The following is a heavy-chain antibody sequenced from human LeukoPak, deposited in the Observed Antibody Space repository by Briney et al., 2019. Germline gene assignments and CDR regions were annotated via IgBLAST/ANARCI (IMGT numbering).Heavy chain of an antibody. CDR1: GGSLSSSSYC. CDR2: IYYSGST. D-gene: IGHD4-17*01. J-gene: IGHJ4*02. CDR3: ARVRQTTPYFDY. V-gene: IGHV4-39*07. Sequence: SETLSLTCTVSGGSLSSSSYCWGWIRQPSGKGLEWIGSIYYSGSTYYNPSLKSRVTISVDTSKNQFSLKLSSVTAADTAVYYCARVRQTTPYFDYWGQGTLVTVSS.